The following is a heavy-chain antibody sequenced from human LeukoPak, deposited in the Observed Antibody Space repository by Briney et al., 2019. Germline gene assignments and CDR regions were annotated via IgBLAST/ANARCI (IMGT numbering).Heavy chain of an antibody. CDR3: ARQRYCSSTSCSLGNYYFDY. V-gene: IGHV4-38-2*01. Sequence: SETLSLTCAVSGHSITSGYYWGWIRQPPGKGLEWIGSIYHSGSTYYNPSLKSRVTISVDTSKNQFPLKLSSVTAADTAVYYCARQRYCSSTSCSLGNYYFDYWGQGTLVTVSS. J-gene: IGHJ4*02. CDR2: IYHSGST. CDR1: GHSITSGYY. D-gene: IGHD2-2*01.